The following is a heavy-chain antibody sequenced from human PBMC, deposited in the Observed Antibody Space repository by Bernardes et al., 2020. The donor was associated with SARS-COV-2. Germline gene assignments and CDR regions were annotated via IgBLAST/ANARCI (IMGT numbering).Heavy chain of an antibody. J-gene: IGHJ6*02. CDR3: ARDSYYYGSGSYNGPGSYYYYGMDV. CDR2: IKQDGSEK. Sequence: GGSLRLSCAASGFTFSSYWMSWVRQAPGKGLEWVANIKQDGSEKYYVDSVKGRFTISRDNAKNSLYLQMNSLRAEDTAVYYCARDSYYYGSGSYNGPGSYYYYGMDVWGQGTTVTVSS. D-gene: IGHD3-10*01. V-gene: IGHV3-7*01. CDR1: GFTFSSYW.